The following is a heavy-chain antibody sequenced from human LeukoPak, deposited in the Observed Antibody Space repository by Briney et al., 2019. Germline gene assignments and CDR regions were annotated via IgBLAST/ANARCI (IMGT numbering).Heavy chain of an antibody. CDR2: ISSSSSTI. Sequence: PGGSLRLSCAASGFTFSSYSMNWVRQAPGKGLEWVSYISSSSSTIYYADSVKGRFTISRDNAKNSLYLQMNSLRAEDTAIYYCAEAGEGFGLDYWGQGTLVTVSS. CDR1: GFTFSSYS. CDR3: AEAGEGFGLDY. V-gene: IGHV3-48*01. D-gene: IGHD3/OR15-3a*01. J-gene: IGHJ4*02.